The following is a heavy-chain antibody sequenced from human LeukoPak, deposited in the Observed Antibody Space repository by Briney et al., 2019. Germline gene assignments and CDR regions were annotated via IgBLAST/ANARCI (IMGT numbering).Heavy chain of an antibody. Sequence: SQTLSLTCTVSGGSISSGGYYWNWLRQHPGKGLEWIGYIYNSGSPYYNPSLKSRVTISVDTSKNQFSVRLSSVTAADTAVYYCARAPQTYCSITACYIFDYWGQGTLVTVSS. D-gene: IGHD2-2*01. CDR2: IYNSGSP. J-gene: IGHJ4*02. CDR1: GGSISSGGYY. V-gene: IGHV4-31*02. CDR3: ARAPQTYCSITACYIFDY.